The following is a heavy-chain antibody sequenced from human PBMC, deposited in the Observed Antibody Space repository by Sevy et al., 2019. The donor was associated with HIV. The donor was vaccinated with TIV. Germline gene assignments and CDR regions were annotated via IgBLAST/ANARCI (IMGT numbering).Heavy chain of an antibody. Sequence: SETLSLTCTVSGGSISSSSYYWGWIRQPPGKGLGWIGSIYYSGSTYYNPSLKSRVTISVDTSKNQFSLKLSSVTAADTAVYYCASSWLAPPFDYWGQGTLVTVSS. CDR1: GGSISSSSYY. D-gene: IGHD6-19*01. J-gene: IGHJ4*02. CDR2: IYYSGST. V-gene: IGHV4-39*01. CDR3: ASSWLAPPFDY.